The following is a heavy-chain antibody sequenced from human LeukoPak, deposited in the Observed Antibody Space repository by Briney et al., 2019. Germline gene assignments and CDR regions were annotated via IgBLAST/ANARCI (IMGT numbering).Heavy chain of an antibody. J-gene: IGHJ4*02. CDR1: GINFADYA. V-gene: IGHV3-43*02. Sequence: PGGSLRLSCVVSGINFADYAMHRVRQPPGKGLEWVSLISADGGSTFSADSVKGRFSISRDNSKNSLYLQMNSLRSEDTAMYYCAKESGKFDYWGQGTLVAVSS. CDR2: ISADGGST. CDR3: AKESGKFDY.